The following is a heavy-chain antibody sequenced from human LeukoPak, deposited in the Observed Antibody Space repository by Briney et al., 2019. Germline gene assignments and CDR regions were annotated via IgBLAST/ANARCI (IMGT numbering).Heavy chain of an antibody. J-gene: IGHJ4*02. D-gene: IGHD1-26*01. V-gene: IGHV4-34*01. CDR3: ARKSPTSGSYGWYFDH. CDR2: INHSGST. CDR1: GGSFSAYY. Sequence: SETLSLTCAVYGGSFSAYYWSWIRQPPGKGLEWIGEINHSGSTNYNPSLKSRVNISVDTSKNQFSLKLSSVTAADTATYYCARKSPTSGSYGWYFDHWGQGALVTVSS.